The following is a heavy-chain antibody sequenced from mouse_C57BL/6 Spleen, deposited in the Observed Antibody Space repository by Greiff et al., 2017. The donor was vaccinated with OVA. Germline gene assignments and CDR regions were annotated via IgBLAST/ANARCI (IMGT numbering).Heavy chain of an antibody. CDR1: GYAFTNSL. D-gene: IGHD2-1*01. Sequence: QVQLKESGAELVRPGTSVKVSCKASGYAFTNSLIEWVKQRPGQGLEWIGVINPGSGGTNYNEKFKGKATLTADKSSSTAYMQLSSLTSEDSAVYFCARKGLTTYYAMDYWGQGTSVTVSS. CDR2: INPGSGGT. V-gene: IGHV1-54*01. J-gene: IGHJ4*01. CDR3: ARKGLTTYYAMDY.